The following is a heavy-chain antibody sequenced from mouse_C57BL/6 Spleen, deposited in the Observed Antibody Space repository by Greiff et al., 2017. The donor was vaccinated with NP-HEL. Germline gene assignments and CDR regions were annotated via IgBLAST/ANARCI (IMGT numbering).Heavy chain of an antibody. Sequence: EVKLMESGGGLVKPGGSLKLSCAASGFTFSSYAMSWVRQTPEKRLEWVATISDGGSYTYYPDNVKGRFTISIDNAKNNLYLQMSHLKSEDTAMYYCARDLPQLGPDYFDYWGQGTTLTVSS. CDR3: ARDLPQLGPDYFDY. CDR1: GFTFSSYA. J-gene: IGHJ2*01. CDR2: ISDGGSYT. V-gene: IGHV5-4*01. D-gene: IGHD4-1*02.